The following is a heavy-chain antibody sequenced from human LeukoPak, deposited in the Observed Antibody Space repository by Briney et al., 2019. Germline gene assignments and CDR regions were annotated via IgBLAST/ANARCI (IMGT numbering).Heavy chain of an antibody. CDR2: ISSSDSTI. Sequence: GGSLRLSCAASGFTFSDYYMSWIRQAPGKGLEWVSYISSSDSTIYYADSVKGRFTISRDNAKNSLYLQMNSLRAEDTAVYYCARVDFWSGYYYYFDYWGQGTLVTVSS. J-gene: IGHJ4*02. D-gene: IGHD3-3*01. CDR3: ARVDFWSGYYYYFDY. CDR1: GFTFSDYY. V-gene: IGHV3-11*01.